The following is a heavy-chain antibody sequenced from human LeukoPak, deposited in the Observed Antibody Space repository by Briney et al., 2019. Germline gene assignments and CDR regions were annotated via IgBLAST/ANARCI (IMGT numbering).Heavy chain of an antibody. CDR1: GFTFSSYA. CDR3: ATNCGGDCYGAFDI. J-gene: IGHJ3*02. CDR2: ISGSGGST. D-gene: IGHD2-21*02. Sequence: QTGGSLRLSCAASGFTFSSYAMSWVRQAPGKGLEWVSAISGSGGSTYYADSVKGRFTISRDNSKNTLYLQMNSLRDEDTAVYYCATNCGGDCYGAFDIWGQGTMVTVSS. V-gene: IGHV3-23*01.